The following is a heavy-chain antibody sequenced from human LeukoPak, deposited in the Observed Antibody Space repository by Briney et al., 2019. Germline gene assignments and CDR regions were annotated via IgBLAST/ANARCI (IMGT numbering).Heavy chain of an antibody. CDR3: AKTYYYDSSGYYEYYFDY. V-gene: IGHV3-23*01. CDR1: GFTFSSYE. D-gene: IGHD3-22*01. CDR2: ISGSGGST. Sequence: PGGSLRLSCAASGFTFSSYEMNWVRQAPGKGLEWVSAISGSGGSTYYADSVKGRFTISRDNSKNTLYLQMNSLRAEDTAVYYCAKTYYYDSSGYYEYYFDYWGQGTLVTVSS. J-gene: IGHJ4*02.